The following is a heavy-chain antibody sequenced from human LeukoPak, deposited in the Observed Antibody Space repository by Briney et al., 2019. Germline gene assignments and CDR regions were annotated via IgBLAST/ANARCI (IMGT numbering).Heavy chain of an antibody. D-gene: IGHD6-19*01. CDR2: IYYSGST. CDR1: GGSINNYY. Sequence: SETLSLTCAVSGGSINNYYWSWIRQPPGKGLEWIGYIYYSGSTNYNPSLKSRVTISVDTSKNQFSLKLSSVTAADTAVYYCARDPLPGYSSGWYAIWGQGTLVTVSS. J-gene: IGHJ4*02. CDR3: ARDPLPGYSSGWYAI. V-gene: IGHV4-59*01.